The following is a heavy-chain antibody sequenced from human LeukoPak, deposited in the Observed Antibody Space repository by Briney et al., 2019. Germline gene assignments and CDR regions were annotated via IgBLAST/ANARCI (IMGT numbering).Heavy chain of an antibody. CDR2: IYYSGST. Sequence: SETLSLTCTVSGGSISSYYWSWIRQPPGKGLEWIGYIYYSGSTNYNPSLESRVTISVDTSKNQFSLKLSSVTAADTAVYYRASVRGVGRAYDYWGQGTLVTVSS. D-gene: IGHD1-26*01. CDR3: ASVRGVGRAYDY. J-gene: IGHJ4*02. V-gene: IGHV4-59*01. CDR1: GGSISSYY.